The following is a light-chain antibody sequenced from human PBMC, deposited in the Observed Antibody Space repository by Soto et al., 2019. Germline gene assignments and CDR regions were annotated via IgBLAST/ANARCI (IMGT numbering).Light chain of an antibody. J-gene: IGKJ1*01. V-gene: IGKV3-20*01. CDR3: KEYGRLSWT. Sequence: ENVLTNSPGTLSLSPGERATLSCRASQNVDSNYLAWYQQKPGQAPRIIIFAASGRATGIPDRFSGSGSGTDFTLTISILEAEDFAVYCCKEYGRLSWTFCEGTKLDIK. CDR1: QNVDSNY. CDR2: AAS.